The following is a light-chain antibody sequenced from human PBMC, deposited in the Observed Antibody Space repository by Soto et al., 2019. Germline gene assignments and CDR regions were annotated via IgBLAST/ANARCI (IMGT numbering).Light chain of an antibody. V-gene: IGLV1-47*01. CDR1: TSNIGRNY. Sequence: QSVLTQPPSASGTPGQRFTISCSGGTSNIGRNYVLWYQQLPGAAPKLLIYRNNERPSGVPVRFSGSTSGTSASLAISGLRSEDEADYHCAAWDDSLSGPVFGGGTKLTVL. CDR3: AAWDDSLSGPV. J-gene: IGLJ3*02. CDR2: RNN.